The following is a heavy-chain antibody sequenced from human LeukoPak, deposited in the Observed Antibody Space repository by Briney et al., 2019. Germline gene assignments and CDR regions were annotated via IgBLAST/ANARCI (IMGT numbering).Heavy chain of an antibody. CDR3: ARGFSRDGYNPLDY. Sequence: PSETLSLTCTVSGGSISSGGYYWSWIRQHPGKGLEWIGYIYYSGSTYYNPSLKSRVTISVDTSKNQFSLKLSSVTAADTAVYYCARGFSRDGYNPLDYWGQGTLVTVSS. CDR2: IYYSGST. V-gene: IGHV4-31*03. D-gene: IGHD5-24*01. J-gene: IGHJ4*02. CDR1: GGSISSGGYY.